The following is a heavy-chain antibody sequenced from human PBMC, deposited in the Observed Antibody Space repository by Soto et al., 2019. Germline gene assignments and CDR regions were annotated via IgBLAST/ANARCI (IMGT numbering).Heavy chain of an antibody. V-gene: IGHV3-30*18. CDR2: ISNDGRSK. CDR3: AKDLRYCSSTSCYFYYYMDV. Sequence: QVQLVESGGGVVQPGRSLRLSCAASGFTFSSYGMHWVRQAPGKGLEWVAVISNDGRSKYSADSVKGRFTISRDNSKNTLYLQMNSLRVEDTAVYYCAKDLRYCSSTSCYFYYYMDVWGKGTTVTVSS. D-gene: IGHD2-2*01. J-gene: IGHJ6*03. CDR1: GFTFSSYG.